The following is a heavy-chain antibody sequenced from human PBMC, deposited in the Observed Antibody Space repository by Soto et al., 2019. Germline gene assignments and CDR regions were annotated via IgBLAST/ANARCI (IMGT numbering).Heavy chain of an antibody. D-gene: IGHD3-22*01. CDR3: ARAPYDSGGYYHWYCDL. CDR1: GGSVSSGSYY. Sequence: QVQLQESGPGLVKPSETLSLTCTVSGGSVSSGSYYWGWIRQPPGKGLEWIGYIYHTGSTNYNPHLKRRYTPSIDTAKTPSPLKLNSVTAADTAVYSWARAPYDSGGYYHWYCDLWGRGTLVTVSS. CDR2: IYHTGST. V-gene: IGHV4-61*01. J-gene: IGHJ2*01.